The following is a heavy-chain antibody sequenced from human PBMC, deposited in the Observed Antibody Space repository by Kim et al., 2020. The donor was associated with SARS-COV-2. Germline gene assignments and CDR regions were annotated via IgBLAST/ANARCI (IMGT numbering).Heavy chain of an antibody. CDR3: ARATYYYDRHFDY. D-gene: IGHD3-22*01. CDR2: ISTGSSTI. J-gene: IGHJ4*02. Sequence: GGSLRLSCAASGFTFSSYSMNWVRQAPGKGLQWISYISTGSSTIYYADSVKGRFTISRDNAKNSLYLQMISLRDEDTAVYYCARATYYYDRHFDYWGQGTLVNVSS. CDR1: GFTFSSYS. V-gene: IGHV3-48*02.